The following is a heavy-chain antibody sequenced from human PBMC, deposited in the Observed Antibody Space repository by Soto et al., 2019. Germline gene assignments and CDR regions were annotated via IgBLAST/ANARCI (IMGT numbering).Heavy chain of an antibody. CDR3: AKDCRFGELSTPFTGGMDV. V-gene: IGHV3-30*18. CDR2: ISYDGSNK. D-gene: IGHD3-10*01. J-gene: IGHJ6*02. Sequence: QVQLVESGGGVVQPGRSLRLSCAASGFTFSSYGMHWVRQAPGKGLEWVAVISYDGSNKYYADSVKGRFTISRDNSKNTLYLQMNSLRAEDTAVYYCAKDCRFGELSTPFTGGMDVWGQGTTVTVSS. CDR1: GFTFSSYG.